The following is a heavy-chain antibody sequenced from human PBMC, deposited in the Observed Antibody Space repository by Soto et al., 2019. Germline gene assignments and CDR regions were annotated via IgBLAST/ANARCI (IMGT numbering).Heavy chain of an antibody. CDR1: GFTFSSYW. J-gene: IGHJ4*02. CDR2: INGSGGST. CDR3: AKLTGYSSGWYYGSYFDY. D-gene: IGHD6-19*01. Sequence: GGSLRLSCAASGFTFSSYWMHWVRQAPGKGLVWVSRINGSGGSTNYADSVKGRFTISRDNSKNTLYLQMNSLRAEDTAVYYCAKLTGYSSGWYYGSYFDYWGQGTLVTVSS. V-gene: IGHV3-74*01.